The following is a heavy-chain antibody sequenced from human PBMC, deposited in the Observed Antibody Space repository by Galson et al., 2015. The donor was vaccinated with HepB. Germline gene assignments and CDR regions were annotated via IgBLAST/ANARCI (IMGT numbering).Heavy chain of an antibody. CDR2: IIPIFGAA. CDR3: ARDRGYSYGPSYFDY. D-gene: IGHD5-18*01. CDR1: RGTFSSYA. V-gene: IGHV1-69*13. Sequence: SVKVSCKASRGTFSSYAISWVRQAPGQGLEWMGGIIPIFGAANYAQKFQGRVTITADESTSTAYMELSSLRSEDTAVYYCARDRGYSYGPSYFDYWGQGTLVTVSS. J-gene: IGHJ4*02.